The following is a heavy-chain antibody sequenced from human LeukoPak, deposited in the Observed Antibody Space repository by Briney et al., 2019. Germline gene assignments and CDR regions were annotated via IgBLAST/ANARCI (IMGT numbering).Heavy chain of an antibody. CDR3: ARGYYYDSSGYYHYFDY. V-gene: IGHV1-69*04. D-gene: IGHD3-22*01. Sequence: SVKVSCKASGYTFTSYGISWVRQAPGQGLEWMGRIIPILGIANYAQKFQGRVTIIADKSTSTAYMELSSLRSEDTAVYYCARGYYYDSSGYYHYFDYWGQGTLVTVSS. CDR2: IIPILGIA. J-gene: IGHJ4*02. CDR1: GYTFTSYG.